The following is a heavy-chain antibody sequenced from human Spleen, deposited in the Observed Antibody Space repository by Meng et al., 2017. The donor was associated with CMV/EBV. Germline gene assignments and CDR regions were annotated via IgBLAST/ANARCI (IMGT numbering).Heavy chain of an antibody. D-gene: IGHD3-3*01. CDR1: DGSFNGYY. J-gene: IGHJ4*01. Sequence: GSLRLSCAVFDGSFNGYYWSCIRQAPERGLEWIGEINHRGSTKYNPSLRSRVTISIYTSKNHFSLPMNSVTASDTAVYYCARGRRRDVWNDDSSFDYWGHGTLVTVSS. CDR3: ARGRRRDVWNDDSSFDY. V-gene: IGHV4-34*01. CDR2: INHRGST.